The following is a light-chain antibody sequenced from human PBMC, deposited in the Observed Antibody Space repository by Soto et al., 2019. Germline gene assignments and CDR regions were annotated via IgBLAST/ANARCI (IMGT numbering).Light chain of an antibody. CDR1: QSITNR. Sequence: DIQVTQSPSTLSASVGDRVTLTCRASQSITNRLAWYQQKPGKAPKVLIYDASNLEYGVPSRFSGSGSGTDSTLTISSLQPEDFATYYCQQSYSTPRTFGQGTKVDI. J-gene: IGKJ1*01. V-gene: IGKV1-39*01. CDR2: DAS. CDR3: QQSYSTPRT.